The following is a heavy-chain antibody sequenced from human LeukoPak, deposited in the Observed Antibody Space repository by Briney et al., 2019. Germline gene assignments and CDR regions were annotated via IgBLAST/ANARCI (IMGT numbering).Heavy chain of an antibody. CDR3: ASLPTASDAFDI. D-gene: IGHD2-21*02. J-gene: IGHJ3*02. CDR1: GDSFSSNSAA. CDR2: TYYRSKWYN. Sequence: SQTLSLTCAISGDSFSSNSAAWNWIRQSPSRGLEWLGRTYYRSKWYNDYAVSVKSRITINPDTSKNQFSLQLNSVTPEDTAVYYCASLPTASDAFDIWGQGTMVTVSS. V-gene: IGHV6-1*01.